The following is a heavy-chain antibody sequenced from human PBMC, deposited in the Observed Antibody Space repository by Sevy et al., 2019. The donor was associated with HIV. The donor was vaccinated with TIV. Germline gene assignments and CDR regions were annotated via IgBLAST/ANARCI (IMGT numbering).Heavy chain of an antibody. CDR3: AVAGDNYGLFDY. CDR2: MCHTGIT. J-gene: IGHJ4*02. D-gene: IGHD5-18*01. CDR1: GGSINSYC. V-gene: IGHV4-59*13. Sequence: SETLSLTCTVSGGSINSYCCNWIRQSPGKGLEWIGYMCHTGITNYNPSLKSRVTISLDTSRNQFSLRLSSVTAADTAVYDCAVAGDNYGLFDYWGQGTLVTVSS.